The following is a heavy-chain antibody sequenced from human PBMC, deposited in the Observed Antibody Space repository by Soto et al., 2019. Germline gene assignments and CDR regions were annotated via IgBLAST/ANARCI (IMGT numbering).Heavy chain of an antibody. V-gene: IGHV3-33*01. CDR1: GFTLDTYG. CDR2: SWHDGRHL. J-gene: IGHJ3*01. CDR3: ARDWGACTPGECYSHGFDL. Sequence: QEQLVESGGGMVQPGGSLRLSCAVSGFTLDTYGMHWVRQAAGQGLEWVAVSWHDGRHLDYADSVRGRFTVFRDDSKNPLFLEMNGVRGDDTAVYYCARDWGACTPGECYSHGFDLWGQGTLVTVSS. D-gene: IGHD2-21*01.